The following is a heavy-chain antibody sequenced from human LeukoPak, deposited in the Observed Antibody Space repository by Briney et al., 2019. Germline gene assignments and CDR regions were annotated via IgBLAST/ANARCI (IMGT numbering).Heavy chain of an antibody. J-gene: IGHJ5*02. CDR3: AREGGAGGSYLEHNWFDP. D-gene: IGHD1-26*01. CDR2: ISYDGSNK. V-gene: IGHV3-30*03. CDR1: GFTFSSYG. Sequence: GGSLRLSCAASGFTFSSYGMHWVRQAPGKGLEWVAVISYDGSNKYYADSVKGRFTISRDNSKNTLYLQMNSLRAEDTAVYYCAREGGAGGSYLEHNWFDPWGQETLVTVSS.